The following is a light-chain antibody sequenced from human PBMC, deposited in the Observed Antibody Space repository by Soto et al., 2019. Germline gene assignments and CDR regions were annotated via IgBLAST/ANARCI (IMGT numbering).Light chain of an antibody. J-gene: IGLJ1*01. Sequence: QSVLTQPRSASGSPGQSVTISCTGTTSDVGGYNFVSWYQHHPGKAPKLMIYDVSQRPSGVPDRFSGSKSGNTASLTISGLQSADEADYYCCSYAGSYTYVFGTGTKLTVL. CDR3: CSYAGSYTYV. V-gene: IGLV2-11*01. CDR2: DVS. CDR1: TSDVGGYNF.